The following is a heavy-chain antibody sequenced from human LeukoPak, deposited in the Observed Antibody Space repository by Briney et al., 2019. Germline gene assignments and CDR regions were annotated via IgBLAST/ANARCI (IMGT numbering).Heavy chain of an antibody. CDR3: VRVGGDYRGFAFDI. Sequence: ASVKVSCKASGYTFTSYAMHWVRQAPGQRLEWMGWINAGNGNTKYSQKFQGRVTITRDTSASTAYMELSSLRSEDTAVYYCVRVGGDYRGFAFDIWGQRTMVTVSS. V-gene: IGHV1-3*01. J-gene: IGHJ3*02. D-gene: IGHD4-17*01. CDR2: INAGNGNT. CDR1: GYTFTSYA.